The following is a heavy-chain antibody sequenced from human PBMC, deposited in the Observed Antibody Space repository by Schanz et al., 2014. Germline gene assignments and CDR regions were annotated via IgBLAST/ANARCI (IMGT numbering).Heavy chain of an antibody. CDR3: ARGPSTGAFDI. J-gene: IGHJ3*02. V-gene: IGHV1-46*03. CDR1: GYIFGSHG. Sequence: QLMQSGSEVRKPGASVKVSCKASGYIFGSHGMTWVRQAPGQGLEWMGIINPSVGNTNYAQKFRGRVTMTRDTSTSTVYMELSSLRSEDTAVYCCARGPSTGAFDIWGQGTRVTVSS. CDR2: INPSVGNT.